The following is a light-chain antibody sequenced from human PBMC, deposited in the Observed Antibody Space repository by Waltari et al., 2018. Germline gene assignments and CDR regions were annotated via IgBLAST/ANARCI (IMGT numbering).Light chain of an antibody. CDR1: TSDIGAYHS. CDR2: DVS. CDR3: CSFRGGDSFV. V-gene: IGLV2-14*03. J-gene: IGLJ1*01. Sequence: QSALTKPASVSGSPGQSITISCTGTTSDIGAYHSVSWYQQFPDKAPNLIIYDVSKRPSGISSRFSGSKSGNTASLTISGLQTDDEGDYYCCSFRGGDSFVFGTGTRVSV.